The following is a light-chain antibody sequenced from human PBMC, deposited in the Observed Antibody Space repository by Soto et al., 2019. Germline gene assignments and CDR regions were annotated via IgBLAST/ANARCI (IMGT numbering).Light chain of an antibody. Sequence: DIQMTQSPSSLSASVVDRVTITCLASQGIANYLAWYQHKPGKVPNLLIYAASTLQSGVPSRFSGGGSGTDFTLTISSLQPEDVATYYCQQYSSYPFTFGPGTKVDNK. CDR3: QQYSSYPFT. V-gene: IGKV1-27*01. CDR1: QGIANY. J-gene: IGKJ3*01. CDR2: AAS.